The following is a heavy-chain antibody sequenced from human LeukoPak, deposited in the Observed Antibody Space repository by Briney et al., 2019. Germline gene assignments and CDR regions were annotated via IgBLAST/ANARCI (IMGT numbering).Heavy chain of an antibody. J-gene: IGHJ4*02. D-gene: IGHD3-3*01. Sequence: ASVKVSCKISGRTLTELSMHWVRQTRGKGLEWMGGFTPEDHKTAYAQKFQGRVTLIEDTSTNTAYMELRGLTSEDTAVYYRATEALFGAIKSPDYWGQGTLVTVSS. CDR2: FTPEDHKT. CDR1: GRTLTELS. CDR3: ATEALFGAIKSPDY. V-gene: IGHV1-24*01.